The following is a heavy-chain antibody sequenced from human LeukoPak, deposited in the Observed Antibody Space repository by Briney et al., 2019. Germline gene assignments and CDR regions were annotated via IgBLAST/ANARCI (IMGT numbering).Heavy chain of an antibody. CDR1: GGSISSGDYY. J-gene: IGHJ4*02. V-gene: IGHV4-30-4*08. CDR3: VRVDGVTRFYFDL. Sequence: PSQTLSLTCTVSGGSISSGDYYWSWIRQPPGKGLEWIGNIHYSGHTYYNPSLKSRVTISVDTSKNQFSLKLTSVTAADTAVYYCVRVDGVTRFYFDLWGQGSLVTVSS. CDR2: IHYSGHT. D-gene: IGHD3-10*02.